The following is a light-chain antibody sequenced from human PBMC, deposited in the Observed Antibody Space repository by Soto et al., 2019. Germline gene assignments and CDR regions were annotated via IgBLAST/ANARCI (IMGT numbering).Light chain of an antibody. CDR1: RDDIGAYDY. CDR3: CSYSSSGIYWV. Sequence: QSALTQPASVSGSPGQSITISCAGTRDDIGAYDYVSWYQQHPGNAPKLLVYEVTNRPSGVSDRFSGSKSGNTASLTISGLQAEDEADYYCCSYSSSGIYWVFGEGTKLTVL. V-gene: IGLV2-14*01. CDR2: EVT. J-gene: IGLJ3*02.